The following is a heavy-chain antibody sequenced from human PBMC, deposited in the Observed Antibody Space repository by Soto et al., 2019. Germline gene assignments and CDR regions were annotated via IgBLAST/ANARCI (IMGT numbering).Heavy chain of an antibody. CDR1: GFTFGSYS. CDR2: ISSTGNNI. CDR3: AKYLAAAPSKGRWFDS. Sequence: EVQLLESGGGLVQPGGSLRLSCAASGFTFGSYSMTWVRQAPGKGLEWVSIISSTGNNIYYADSVKGRFTISRDNSKSTLYLLVNSLRAEDTAVYFCAKYLAAAPSKGRWFDSWGQGTLVTVSS. V-gene: IGHV3-23*01. D-gene: IGHD6-13*01. J-gene: IGHJ5*01.